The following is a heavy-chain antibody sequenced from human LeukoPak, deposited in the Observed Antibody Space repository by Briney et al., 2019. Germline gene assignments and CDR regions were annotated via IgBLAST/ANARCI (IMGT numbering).Heavy chain of an antibody. V-gene: IGHV3-23*01. CDR1: GFTLSSYA. Sequence: GGSLRLSCAASGFTLSSYAMSWVRQAPGKGLEWVSIISGSGEDTYYTDSVKGRFTISRDNSKNTLSLQMSSLRVEDTAVYYCARFGSTSWTRWFDPCGQGTLVTVSS. CDR3: ARFGSTSWTRWFDP. D-gene: IGHD6-13*01. CDR2: ISGSGEDT. J-gene: IGHJ5*02.